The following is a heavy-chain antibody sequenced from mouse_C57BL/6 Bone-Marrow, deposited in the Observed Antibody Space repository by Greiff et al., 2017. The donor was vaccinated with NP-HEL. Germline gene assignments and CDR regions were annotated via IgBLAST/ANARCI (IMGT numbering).Heavy chain of an antibody. CDR1: GYTFTSYW. D-gene: IGHD1-1*01. CDR2: IHPNSGST. V-gene: IGHV1-64*01. Sequence: VQLQQSGAELVKPGASVKLSCKASGYTFTSYWMHWVKQRPGQGLEWIGMIHPNSGSTNYNEKFKSKATLTVDKSSSTAYMQLSSLTSEDSAVYYCARGTTVVATGFDYWGQGTTLTVSS. CDR3: ARGTTVVATGFDY. J-gene: IGHJ2*01.